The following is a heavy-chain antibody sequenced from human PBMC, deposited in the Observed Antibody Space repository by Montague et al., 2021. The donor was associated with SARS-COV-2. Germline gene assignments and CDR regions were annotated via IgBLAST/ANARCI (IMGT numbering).Heavy chain of an antibody. J-gene: IGHJ4*02. Sequence: SLRLSCAGTGFRFSGYSMNWVRQAPGKGLEWVSSISGTSSYTYYADSVKGRFTISRDNAKNLVYLQMRSLRAEDTAVYYCATWIILPICTDIWGQGTLVTVSS. V-gene: IGHV3-21*01. D-gene: IGHD3-3*01. CDR2: ISGTSSYT. CDR1: GFRFSGYS. CDR3: ATWIILPICTDI.